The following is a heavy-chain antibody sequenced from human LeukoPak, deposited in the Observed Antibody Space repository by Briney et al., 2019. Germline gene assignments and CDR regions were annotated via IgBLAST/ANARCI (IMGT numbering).Heavy chain of an antibody. CDR1: GYTLTTRH. Sequence: ASVKVSCKASGYTLTTRHIHWVRQAPGLGLEWMGIIYITEGSTTDVQRFHGRVTLTRDTSTSTVHMELNRTTSEDTAVYYCARDGGHYEMDLWGQGTTVSVSS. J-gene: IGHJ6*02. CDR2: IYITEGST. D-gene: IGHD3-3*01. CDR3: ARDGGHYEMDL. V-gene: IGHV1-46*01.